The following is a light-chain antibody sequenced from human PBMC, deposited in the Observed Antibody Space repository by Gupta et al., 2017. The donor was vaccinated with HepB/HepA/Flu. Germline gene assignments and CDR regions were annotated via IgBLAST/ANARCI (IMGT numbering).Light chain of an antibody. CDR1: SSDVGSYNL. Sequence: SARTQPACVSGSPGQPMTMSRTGTSSDVGSYNLVSWYQQHPGKAPKLMIYEVSKRPSGVSNRFSGSKSGNTASLTISGLQAEDEAEYYCCSYAGSSTYVFGTGTKVTVL. CDR3: CSYAGSSTYV. CDR2: EVS. V-gene: IGLV2-23*02. J-gene: IGLJ1*01.